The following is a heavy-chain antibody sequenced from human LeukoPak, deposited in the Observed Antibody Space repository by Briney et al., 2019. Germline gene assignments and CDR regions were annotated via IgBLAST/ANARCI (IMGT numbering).Heavy chain of an antibody. CDR3: ARVSALAVQKFDS. CDR1: GYSFTSYA. V-gene: IGHV7-4-1*02. Sequence: ASVKVSCKASGYSFTSYAMNWVRQAPGQGLEWMGWINTNTGNPTYAQGFTGRFVFSLDTSVSTAYLQINSLKTEDTAVYYCARVSALAVQKFDSWGQGTLVTVSS. CDR2: INTNTGNP. J-gene: IGHJ4*02. D-gene: IGHD6-19*01.